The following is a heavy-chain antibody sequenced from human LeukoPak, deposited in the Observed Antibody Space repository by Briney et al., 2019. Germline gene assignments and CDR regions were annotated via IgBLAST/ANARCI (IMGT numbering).Heavy chain of an antibody. CDR3: ARVWFGAVAGRYYYYMDV. CDR2: IYYSGST. Sequence: SSETLSLTCTGSGGSISSYYWSWIRQPPGKGLEWIGYIYYSGSTNYNPSLKSRVTISVDTSKNQFSLKLSSVTAADTAVYYCARVWFGAVAGRYYYYMDVWGKGTTVTVSS. J-gene: IGHJ6*03. V-gene: IGHV4-59*01. D-gene: IGHD6-19*01. CDR1: GGSISSYY.